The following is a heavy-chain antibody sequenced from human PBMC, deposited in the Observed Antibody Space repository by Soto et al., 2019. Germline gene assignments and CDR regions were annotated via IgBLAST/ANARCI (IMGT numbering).Heavy chain of an antibody. CDR2: IYYSGST. V-gene: IGHV4-30-4*01. J-gene: IGHJ4*02. Sequence: SETLSLTCTVSGGSVSSGDYYWSWIRQPPGKGLEWIGYIYYSGSTYYNPSLKSRVTISVDTSKNQFSLKLSSVTAADTAVYYCARHPRYCSGGSCYSEYYFDYWGQGTLVTVSS. CDR1: GGSVSSGDYY. D-gene: IGHD2-15*01. CDR3: ARHPRYCSGGSCYSEYYFDY.